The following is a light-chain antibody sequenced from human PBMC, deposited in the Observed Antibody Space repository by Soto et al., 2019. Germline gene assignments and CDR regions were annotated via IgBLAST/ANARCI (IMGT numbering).Light chain of an antibody. J-gene: IGKJ4*01. V-gene: IGKV3-20*01. Sequence: ETVLTQSPGTLSLSPGESATLSCRASQTVSRSYFVWYQQKPGQAPRLLIYGASARAPGIPDRFSGTGSGTESTLTISRLEPEDFAVYFCQHFDSSPTFGGGTKVEIK. CDR2: GAS. CDR3: QHFDSSPT. CDR1: QTVSRSY.